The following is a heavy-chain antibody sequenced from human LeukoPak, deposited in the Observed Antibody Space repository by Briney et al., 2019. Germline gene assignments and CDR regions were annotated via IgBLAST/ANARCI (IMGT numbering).Heavy chain of an antibody. CDR1: GFTFSTYW. CDR3: ARDLVYGMDV. D-gene: IGHD6-6*01. J-gene: IGHJ6*02. Sequence: GGSLRLSCAASGFTFSTYWMTWVRQAPGEGLEWVANIKQDGSEKYYVDSVKGRFAISRDNAKNSLYLQMNSLRAEDTAVYYCARDLVYGMDVWGQGTTVTVSS. CDR2: IKQDGSEK. V-gene: IGHV3-7*05.